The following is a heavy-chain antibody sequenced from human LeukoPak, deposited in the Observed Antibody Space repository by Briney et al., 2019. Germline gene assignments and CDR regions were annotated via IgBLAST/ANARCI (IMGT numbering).Heavy chain of an antibody. CDR3: ATFGGVIVTPHIDY. V-gene: IGHV3-53*01. Sequence: PGGSLRLSCAASELSVSSNYMSWIRQAPGKGLEWVAILYSSGRTEYADSVKGRFAVSRDNSKNSLYLQMNSLRAEDTALYYCATFGGVIVTPHIDYWGQGTLVTVSS. CDR2: LYSSGRT. CDR1: ELSVSSNY. J-gene: IGHJ4*02. D-gene: IGHD3-16*02.